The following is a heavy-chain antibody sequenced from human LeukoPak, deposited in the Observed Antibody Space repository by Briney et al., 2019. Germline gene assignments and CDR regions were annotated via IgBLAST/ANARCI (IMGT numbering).Heavy chain of an antibody. J-gene: IGHJ4*02. CDR1: GFTFSGSA. V-gene: IGHV3-23*01. Sequence: GGSLRLSCAASGFTFSGSAMSWVRQAPGEGLEWVSLISYSGANSYYTDSVRGRFTISRDNSKDTLFLQMNSLRAEDTAVYYCAKLKQWQPQRYFFEYWGQGALVTVAS. CDR2: ISYSGANS. CDR3: AKLKQWQPQRYFFEY. D-gene: IGHD6-19*01.